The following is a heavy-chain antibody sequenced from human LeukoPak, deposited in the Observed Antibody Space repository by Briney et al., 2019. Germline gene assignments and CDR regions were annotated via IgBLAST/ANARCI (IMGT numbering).Heavy chain of an antibody. J-gene: IGHJ4*02. D-gene: IGHD3-3*01. CDR2: ISNDGSNK. CDR3: AKGQYYDFWSGSDY. Sequence: GGSLRLSCAASGFTFGSYGMHWVRQAPGKGLEWVAVISNDGSNKYYADSVKGRFTISRDNSKNTLYLQMNSLRAEDTAVYYCAKGQYYDFWSGSDYWGQGTLVTVSS. V-gene: IGHV3-30*18. CDR1: GFTFGSYG.